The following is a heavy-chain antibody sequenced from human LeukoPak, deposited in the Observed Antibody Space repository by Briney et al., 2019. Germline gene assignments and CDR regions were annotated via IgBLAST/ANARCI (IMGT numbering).Heavy chain of an antibody. Sequence: PSETLSLTCTVSGGSISSYYWSWIRQPPGKGLEWIGYIYYSGSTNYNPSLKSRVTISVDTSKNQFSLKLSSVTAADTAVYYCARTGEGSYGDFPGFDYWGQGTLVTVSS. J-gene: IGHJ4*02. V-gene: IGHV4-59*08. CDR1: GGSISSYY. CDR3: ARTGEGSYGDFPGFDY. CDR2: IYYSGST. D-gene: IGHD4-17*01.